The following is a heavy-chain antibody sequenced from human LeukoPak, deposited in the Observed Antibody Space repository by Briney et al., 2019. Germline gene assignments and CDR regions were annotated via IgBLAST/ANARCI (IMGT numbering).Heavy chain of an antibody. D-gene: IGHD1-26*01. CDR3: AKLGIVGATRSYFDY. Sequence: GGFLRLSCAASGFTFSSYAMSWVRQAPGKGLEWVSAISGSGGSTYYADSVKGRFTISRDNSKNTLYLQMNSLRAEDTAVYYCAKLGIVGATRSYFDYWGQGTLVTVSS. CDR1: GFTFSSYA. CDR2: ISGSGGST. V-gene: IGHV3-23*01. J-gene: IGHJ4*02.